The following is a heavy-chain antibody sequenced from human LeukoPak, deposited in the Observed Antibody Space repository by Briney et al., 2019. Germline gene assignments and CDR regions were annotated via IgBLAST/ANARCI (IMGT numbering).Heavy chain of an antibody. Sequence: SETLSLTCTVSGGSISSYYWSWIRQPPGKGLEWIGYIYYSGSTNYNPSLKSRVTISVDTSKNQFSLKLSSVTAADTAVYYCARHDSNANGWYPLDYWGQGTLVTVSS. D-gene: IGHD6-19*01. J-gene: IGHJ4*02. CDR1: GGSISSYY. V-gene: IGHV4-59*01. CDR2: IYYSGST. CDR3: ARHDSNANGWYPLDY.